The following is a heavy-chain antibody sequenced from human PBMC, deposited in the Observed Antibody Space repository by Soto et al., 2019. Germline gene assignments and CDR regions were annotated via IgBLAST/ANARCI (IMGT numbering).Heavy chain of an antibody. V-gene: IGHV1-69*13. CDR2: IIPIFGTA. Sequence: ASVKVSCKASGGTFSSYAISWVRQAPGQGLEWMGGIIPIFGTANYAQKFQGRVTITADESTSTAYMELSSLRSEDTAVYYCARTLSEYYDSSGKNWFDPWGQGTLVTVSS. CDR1: GGTFSSYA. CDR3: ARTLSEYYDSSGKNWFDP. D-gene: IGHD3-22*01. J-gene: IGHJ5*02.